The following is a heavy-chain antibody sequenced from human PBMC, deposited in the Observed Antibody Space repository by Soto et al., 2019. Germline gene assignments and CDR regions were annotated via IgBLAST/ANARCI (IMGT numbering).Heavy chain of an antibody. J-gene: IGHJ4*02. CDR1: SGSFSGYY. D-gene: IGHD2-21*02. Sequence: SETLSLTCSIYSGSFSGYYWSWIRQPPGKGLEWIGEISQSGNTNYSPSLKSRVSISIDTSKKQFSLNLASVSAADTAVYYCASVIGGDSEYYFDYWGQGTLVTVSS. V-gene: IGHV4-34*01. CDR2: ISQSGNT. CDR3: ASVIGGDSEYYFDY.